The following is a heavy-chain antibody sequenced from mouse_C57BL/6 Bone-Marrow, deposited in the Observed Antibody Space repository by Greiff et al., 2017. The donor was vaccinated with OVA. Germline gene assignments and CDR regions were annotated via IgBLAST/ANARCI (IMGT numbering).Heavy chain of an antibody. CDR2: IYPGDGDT. V-gene: IGHV1-82*01. CDR1: GYAFSSSW. J-gene: IGHJ2*01. CDR3: ARHGDGYYASYFDY. D-gene: IGHD2-3*01. Sequence: VQVVESGPELVKPGASVKISCKASGYAFSSSWMNWVKQRPGKGLEWIGRIYPGDGDTNYNGKFKGKATLTADKSSSTAYMQLSSLTSEDSAVYFCARHGDGYYASYFDYWGQGTTLTVSS.